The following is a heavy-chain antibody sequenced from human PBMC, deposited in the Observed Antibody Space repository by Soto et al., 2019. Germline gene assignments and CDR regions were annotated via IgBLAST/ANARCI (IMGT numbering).Heavy chain of an antibody. Sequence: EVQLVESGGVLVQPGGSLRLSCAASGFTFSDHYMDWVRQASGKGLEWVGRIRTKVHSYTAEYAASVKGRFTISRDDSKNSLYLQMNSLKIEDTALYYCVRAGTGYQLDYWGQGTLVTVSS. CDR3: VRAGTGYQLDY. CDR1: GFTFSDHY. J-gene: IGHJ4*02. V-gene: IGHV3-72*01. D-gene: IGHD3-9*01. CDR2: IRTKVHSYTA.